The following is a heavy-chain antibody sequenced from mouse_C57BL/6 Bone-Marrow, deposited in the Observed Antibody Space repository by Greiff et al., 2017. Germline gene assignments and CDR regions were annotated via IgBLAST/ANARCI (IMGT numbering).Heavy chain of an antibody. CDR2: SRNKANDYTT. J-gene: IGHJ3*01. D-gene: IGHD3-2*02. CDR3: ARDGDSSGFSFAY. Sequence: EVKLMESGGGLVQSGRSLRLSCATSGFTFSDFYMEWVRQAPGKGLEWIAASRNKANDYTTEYSASVKGRFIVSRDTSQSILYLQMNALRAEDTAIYYCARDGDSSGFSFAYWGQGTLVTVSA. V-gene: IGHV7-1*01. CDR1: GFTFSDFY.